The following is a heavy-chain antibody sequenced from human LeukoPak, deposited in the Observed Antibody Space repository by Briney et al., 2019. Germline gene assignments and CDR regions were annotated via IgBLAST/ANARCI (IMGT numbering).Heavy chain of an antibody. CDR2: INPSGGST. Sequence: ASVKVSCKASGYTFTSYYMHWVRQAPGQGLEWMGIINPSGGSTSYAQKFHGRVTMTRDMSTSTVYMELSSLRSEDTAVYYCARTRGYCSGGSCFDYWGQGTLVTVSS. CDR1: GYTFTSYY. D-gene: IGHD2-15*01. CDR3: ARTRGYCSGGSCFDY. V-gene: IGHV1-46*01. J-gene: IGHJ4*02.